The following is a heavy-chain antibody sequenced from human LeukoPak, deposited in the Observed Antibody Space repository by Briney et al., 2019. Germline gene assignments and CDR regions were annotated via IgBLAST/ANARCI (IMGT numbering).Heavy chain of an antibody. D-gene: IGHD4-23*01. CDR3: ATDVNEHGGNSGGHDY. V-gene: IGHV3-9*01. CDR1: GFTFDDYA. J-gene: IGHJ4*02. Sequence: GGSLRLSCAASGFTFDDYAMHWVRQAPGKGLEWVSGISWNSGSIGYADSVKGRFTISRDNAKNSLYLQMNSLRAEDTALYYCATDVNEHGGNSGGHDYWGQGTLVTVSS. CDR2: ISWNSGSI.